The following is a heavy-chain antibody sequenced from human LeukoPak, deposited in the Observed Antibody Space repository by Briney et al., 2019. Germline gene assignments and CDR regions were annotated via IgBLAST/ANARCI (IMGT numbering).Heavy chain of an antibody. J-gene: IGHJ1*01. D-gene: IGHD5-24*01. V-gene: IGHV1-8*01. CDR3: AREMATIRGYFQH. Sequence: ASVKVSCKASGYTFTSYDINWVRQATGQGLEWMGWMNPNSGNTGYAQKFQGRVTMTRNTSISTAYMELSGLRSEDTAVYYCAREMATIRGYFQHWGQGTLVTVSS. CDR1: GYTFTSYD. CDR2: MNPNSGNT.